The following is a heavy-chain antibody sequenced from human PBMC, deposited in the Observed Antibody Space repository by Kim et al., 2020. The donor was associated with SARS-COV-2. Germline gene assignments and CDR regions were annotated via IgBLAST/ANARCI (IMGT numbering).Heavy chain of an antibody. V-gene: IGHV3-48*02. Sequence: GGSLRLSCVASGFNFSNYAMNWVRQAPGKGLEWVSYINNRSSAMYYAGSVKGRFTISRDNAQNSLYLQMNSLRDEDTAVYYCVIVPTSRGQGYWGQGTLV. J-gene: IGHJ4*02. D-gene: IGHD3-10*01. CDR1: GFNFSNYA. CDR2: INNRSSAM. CDR3: VIVPTSRGQGY.